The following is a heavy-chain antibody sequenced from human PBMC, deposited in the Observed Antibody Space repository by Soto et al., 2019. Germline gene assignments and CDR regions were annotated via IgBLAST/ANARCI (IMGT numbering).Heavy chain of an antibody. D-gene: IGHD3-16*02. V-gene: IGHV4-31*03. J-gene: IGHJ5*01. CDR2: ISYSGYT. Sequence: SETLSLTCTVSGASISSAAYYWCWIRQRPGEGLEWIGFISYSGYTFQNPSLKSRLLLSVATSKNQFSLELSFVTAADTAVYYCARGPTPSLSSYRVSYFGSWGPGSLVTV. CDR1: GASISSAAYY. CDR3: ARGPTPSLSSYRVSYFGS.